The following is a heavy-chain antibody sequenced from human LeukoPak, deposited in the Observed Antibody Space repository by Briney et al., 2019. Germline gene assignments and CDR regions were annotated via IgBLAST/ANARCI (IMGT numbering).Heavy chain of an antibody. CDR2: IYYSGST. V-gene: IGHV4-39*01. Sequence: SETLSLTCTVSGGSISSSSYYWGWIRQPPGKGLEWIGSIYYSGSTYYNPSLKSRVTISVDTSKNQFSLKLSSVTAADTAVYYCARGPGHDFWSGLRGYYFDYWGQGTLVTVSS. CDR1: GGSISSSSYY. J-gene: IGHJ4*02. D-gene: IGHD3-3*01. CDR3: ARGPGHDFWSGLRGYYFDY.